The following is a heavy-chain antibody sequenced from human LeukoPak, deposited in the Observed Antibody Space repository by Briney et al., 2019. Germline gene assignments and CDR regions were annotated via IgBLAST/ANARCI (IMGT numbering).Heavy chain of an antibody. D-gene: IGHD6-13*01. J-gene: IGHJ4*02. V-gene: IGHV4-59*01. CDR3: ARYGIAAGIDY. Sequence: PSETLSLTCTVSGGSISSYYWSWIRQPPGKGREGIGYIYYSGSTNYNPSLKGRVTISVDTSKNQFSLKLSSVTAADTAVYYCARYGIAAGIDYWGQGTLVTVSS. CDR2: IYYSGST. CDR1: GGSISSYY.